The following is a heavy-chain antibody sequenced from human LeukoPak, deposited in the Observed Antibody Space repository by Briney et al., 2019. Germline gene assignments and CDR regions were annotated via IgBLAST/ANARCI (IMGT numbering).Heavy chain of an antibody. D-gene: IGHD3-3*01. CDR2: IYYSGST. CDR3: ARRGGDRYYDFWSGYRESYYFDY. CDR1: GGFISSSSYY. V-gene: IGHV4-39*01. Sequence: PSETLSLTCTVSGGFISSSSYYWGRIRQPPGKGLEWIGSIYYSGSTYYNPSLKSRVTISVDTSKNQFSLKLSSVTAADTAVYYCARRGGDRYYDFWSGYRESYYFDYWGQGTLVTVSS. J-gene: IGHJ4*02.